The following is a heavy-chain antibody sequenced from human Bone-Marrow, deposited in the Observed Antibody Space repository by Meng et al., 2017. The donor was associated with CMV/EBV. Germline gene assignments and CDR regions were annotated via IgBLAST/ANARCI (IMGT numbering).Heavy chain of an antibody. Sequence: GGSLRLSCAASGFTFSSYSMNWVRQAPGKGLEWVSYISSSSSTIYYADSVKGRFTISRDNAKNPLYLRMNSLRAEDTAVYYCARDEYDSSGVFDYWGQGTLVTVSS. CDR3: ARDEYDSSGVFDY. CDR1: GFTFSSYS. CDR2: ISSSSSTI. D-gene: IGHD3-22*01. V-gene: IGHV3-48*04. J-gene: IGHJ4*02.